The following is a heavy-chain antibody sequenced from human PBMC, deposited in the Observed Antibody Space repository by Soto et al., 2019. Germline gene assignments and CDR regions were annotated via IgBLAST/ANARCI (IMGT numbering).Heavy chain of an antibody. CDR2: IYYSGST. J-gene: IGHJ5*02. V-gene: IGHV4-39*01. D-gene: IGHD6-6*01. CDR3: ARRSIAARRWFDP. Sequence: QLQLQESGPGLVKPSETLSLTCTVSGGSISSSSYYWGWIRQPPGKVLEWIGSIYYSGSTYYNPSLKSRVTIPVDTSNNQSSLKLSSVTAADTAVYYCARRSIAARRWFDPWGQGTLVTVSS. CDR1: GGSISSSSYY.